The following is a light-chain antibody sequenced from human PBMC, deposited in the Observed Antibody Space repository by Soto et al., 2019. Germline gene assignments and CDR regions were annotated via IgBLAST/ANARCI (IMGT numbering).Light chain of an antibody. CDR2: AAS. Sequence: DIQMTQSPSTLSASVVDRVTITCRASQSISSWLAWYQQKPGKAPKLLIYAASSLQSGVPSRFSGSGSGTDFTLTISSLQPEDFATFYCQQSYSTRWTCGQGTKGDIK. J-gene: IGKJ1*01. CDR3: QQSYSTRWT. V-gene: IGKV1-39*01. CDR1: QSISSW.